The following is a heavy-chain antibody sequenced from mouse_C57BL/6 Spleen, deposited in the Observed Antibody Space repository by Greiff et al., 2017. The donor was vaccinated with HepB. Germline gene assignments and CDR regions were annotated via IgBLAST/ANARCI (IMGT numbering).Heavy chain of an antibody. Sequence: QVQLQQPGTELVKPGASVKLSCKASGYTFTSYWMPWVKQRPGQGLEWIGNINPSNGGTNYNEKFKSKTTLTVDQSSSTAYMKLSSLTSEDSAVYYCASYGSAWFAYWGQGTLVTVSA. J-gene: IGHJ3*01. CDR1: GYTFTSYW. D-gene: IGHD1-1*02. V-gene: IGHV1-53*01. CDR3: ASYGSAWFAY. CDR2: INPSNGGT.